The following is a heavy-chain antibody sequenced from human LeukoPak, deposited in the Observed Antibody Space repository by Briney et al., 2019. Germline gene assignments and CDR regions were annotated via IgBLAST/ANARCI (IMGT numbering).Heavy chain of an antibody. CDR1: GGSISSSGYY. Sequence: SETLSLTCTVSGGSISSSGYYLGQIRQPPGKGLECIGIMSYSGSTYYNPSLKGRVTMSVDTSKNHFSLKLSSVTAADTAVYYCARQIYYDRSGYFYFNWGQGTLVTVSS. CDR2: MSYSGST. D-gene: IGHD3-22*01. J-gene: IGHJ4*02. V-gene: IGHV4-39*01. CDR3: ARQIYYDRSGYFYFN.